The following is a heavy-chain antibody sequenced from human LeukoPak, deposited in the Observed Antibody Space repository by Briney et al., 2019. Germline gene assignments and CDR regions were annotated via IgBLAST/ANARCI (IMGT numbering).Heavy chain of an antibody. CDR2: FDPEDGET. D-gene: IGHD6-19*01. CDR1: GGTFSSYA. Sequence: ASVKVSCKASGGTFSSYAISWVRQAPGKGLEWMGGFDPEDGETIYAQKFQGRVTMTEDTSTDTAYMELSSLRSEDTAVYYCATVFSTVAGFDYWGQGTLVTVSS. CDR3: ATVFSTVAGFDY. V-gene: IGHV1-24*01. J-gene: IGHJ4*02.